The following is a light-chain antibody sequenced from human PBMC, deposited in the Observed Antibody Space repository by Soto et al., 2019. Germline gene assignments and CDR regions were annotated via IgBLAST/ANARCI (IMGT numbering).Light chain of an antibody. CDR2: HND. J-gene: IGLJ1*01. V-gene: IGLV1-44*01. CDR3: AASDDSLNVYV. Sequence: QSVLTQPPSASGTPGQSVTISCSGRSSNIGSNTVDWHRQLPGTAPKLLIYHNDQRPSGVPDRFSGSKSGTSASLAISGLQSEDEADFFCAASDDSLNVYVFGTGTKVTVL. CDR1: SSNIGSNT.